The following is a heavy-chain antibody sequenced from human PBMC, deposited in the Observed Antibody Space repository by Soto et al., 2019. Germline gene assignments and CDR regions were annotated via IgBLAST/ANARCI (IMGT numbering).Heavy chain of an antibody. CDR3: ARDHRWGYVYGDSGDS. D-gene: IGHD4-17*01. CDR2: MHRNGATT. CDR1: GFSLDEYG. J-gene: IGHJ5*01. V-gene: IGHV3-20*04. Sequence: EVQLVESGGGVVRPGGSLRLACAASGFSLDEYGMSWVRQAPGKGPEWVSGMHRNGATTGYADSVKGRFTMSRDDAKNSMYLQMNSLRAGDTAFYYWARDHRWGYVYGDSGDSWGHGTLVTVSS.